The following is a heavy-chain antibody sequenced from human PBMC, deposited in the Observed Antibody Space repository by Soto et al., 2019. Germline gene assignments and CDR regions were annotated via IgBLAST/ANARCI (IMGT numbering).Heavy chain of an antibody. Sequence: QVQLVQSGAEVKKPGSSVKVSCKASGDTDTNYVISWVRQAPGQGLEWMGGIFPKFGTTYSAQKLQDRLTITAHESTSTVNMQPSSLRLDHTAVYYCEAEMTFGKLSVVWGQGTTVTVSS. D-gene: IGHD3-16*02. CDR3: EAEMTFGKLSVV. CDR1: GDTDTNYV. V-gene: IGHV1-69*01. J-gene: IGHJ6*02. CDR2: IFPKFGTT.